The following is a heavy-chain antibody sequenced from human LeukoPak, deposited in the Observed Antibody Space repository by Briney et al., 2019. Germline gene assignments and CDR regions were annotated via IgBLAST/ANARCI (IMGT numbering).Heavy chain of an antibody. CDR2: IYYSGST. CDR3: AREAGNRGYSGYERGPLGC. J-gene: IGHJ4*02. V-gene: IGHV4-31*03. D-gene: IGHD5-12*01. CDR1: GGSISSGGYY. Sequence: PSETLSLTCTVSGGSISSGGYYWSWIRQHPGKGLEWIGYIYYSGSTYYNPSLKSRVTISVDTSKNQFSLKLSSVTAADTAVYYCAREAGNRGYSGYERGPLGCWGQGTLVTVSS.